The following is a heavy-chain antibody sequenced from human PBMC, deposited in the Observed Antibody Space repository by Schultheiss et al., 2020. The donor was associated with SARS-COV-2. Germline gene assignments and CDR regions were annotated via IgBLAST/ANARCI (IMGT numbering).Heavy chain of an antibody. CDR1: GGSISSYY. Sequence: SETLSLTCTVSGGSISSYYWSWIRQPPGKGLEWIGEINHSGSTNYNPSLKSRVTISVDTSKNQFSLKLSSVTAADTAVYYCARRGQGDCSSTSCYLRFFYYDFWSGYVDYWGQGTLVTVSS. V-gene: IGHV4-59*08. J-gene: IGHJ4*02. CDR3: ARRGQGDCSSTSCYLRFFYYDFWSGYVDY. CDR2: INHSGST. D-gene: IGHD3-3*01.